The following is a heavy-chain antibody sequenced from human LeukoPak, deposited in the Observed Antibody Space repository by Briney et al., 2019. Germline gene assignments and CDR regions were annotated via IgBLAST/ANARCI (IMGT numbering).Heavy chain of an antibody. CDR3: ATNILVRDIINWFDP. J-gene: IGHJ5*02. CDR1: GYSFSDYY. Sequence: ASVTVSFTASGYSFSDYYMHWVRQAPGQGLEWMGWIKPNSGGTRSAQKFQSRVTMTRDTSTGTAYMELSSLRYDDTAVYYCATNILVRDIINWFDPWGQGTLVTVSS. V-gene: IGHV1-2*02. D-gene: IGHD3-10*01. CDR2: IKPNSGGT.